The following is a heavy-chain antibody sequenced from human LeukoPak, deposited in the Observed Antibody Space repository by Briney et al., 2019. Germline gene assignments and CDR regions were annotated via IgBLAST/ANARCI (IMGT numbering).Heavy chain of an antibody. CDR3: ARGAAAAIRGTLFDY. CDR2: ISSSSSYI. D-gene: IGHD2-2*02. CDR1: GFTFSSYS. Sequence: PGGSLRLSCAASGFTFSSYSMNWVRQAPGKGLEWVSSISSSSSYIYYADSVTGRFTFSRDNAKSSLYLQMNSLRAEDTAVYYCARGAAAAIRGTLFDYWGQGTLVTVSS. V-gene: IGHV3-21*01. J-gene: IGHJ4*02.